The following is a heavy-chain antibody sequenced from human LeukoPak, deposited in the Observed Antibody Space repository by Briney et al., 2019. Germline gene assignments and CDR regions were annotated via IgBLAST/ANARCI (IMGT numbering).Heavy chain of an antibody. Sequence: GASVTVSCKASGYTFTSYDINWVRQAPGQGLEWMGWMNPNSGNTGYAQKFQGRVTMTRNTSISTAYMELSSLRSEDTAVYYCARGRVVVVPAASSRKTHYYYYYMDVWGKGTTVTVSS. V-gene: IGHV1-8*01. CDR2: MNPNSGNT. D-gene: IGHD2-2*01. CDR3: ARGRVVVVPAASSRKTHYYYYYMDV. CDR1: GYTFTSYD. J-gene: IGHJ6*03.